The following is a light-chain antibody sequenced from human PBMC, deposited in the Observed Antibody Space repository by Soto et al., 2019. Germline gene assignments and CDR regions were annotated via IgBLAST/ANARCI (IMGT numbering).Light chain of an antibody. V-gene: IGKV1-5*03. J-gene: IGKJ1*01. CDR2: KAS. CDR3: QNYNSYSEA. CDR1: QTISSR. Sequence: IQMPHSPSSLSGSVVAMVTLTGRASQTISSRLAWYQQKPGKAPKILIYKASTLKSGVPSRFSGRGSGTEVTLTISRLQPDEVATYYGQNYNSYSEACGQGNKVDIK.